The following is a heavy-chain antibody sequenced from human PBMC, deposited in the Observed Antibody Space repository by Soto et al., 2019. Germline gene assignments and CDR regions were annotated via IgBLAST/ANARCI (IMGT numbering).Heavy chain of an antibody. V-gene: IGHV4-31*03. J-gene: IGHJ4*02. CDR1: GGSIISGGYY. CDR2: IYYSGST. CDR3: ARIPRDFDWFGYFDY. Sequence: SETLSLTCTVSGGSIISGGYYWSLIRQHPGKGLEWIGYIYYSGSTYYNPSLKSRVTISVDTSKNQFSLKLSSVTAADTAVYYCARIPRDFDWFGYFDYWGQGTLVTVSS. D-gene: IGHD3-9*01.